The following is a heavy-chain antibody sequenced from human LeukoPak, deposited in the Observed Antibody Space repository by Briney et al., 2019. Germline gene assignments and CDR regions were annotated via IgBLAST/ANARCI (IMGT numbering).Heavy chain of an antibody. V-gene: IGHV4-30-2*01. J-gene: IGHJ4*02. D-gene: IGHD3-22*01. Sequence: SETLSLTCAVSGGSISSGGYSWSWIRQPPGKGLEWIGYIYHSGSTYYNPSLESRVTISVDRSKNQFSLKLSSVTAADTAVYYCATTNYYDSSGYGYWGQGTLVTVSS. CDR1: GGSISSGGYS. CDR3: ATTNYYDSSGYGY. CDR2: IYHSGST.